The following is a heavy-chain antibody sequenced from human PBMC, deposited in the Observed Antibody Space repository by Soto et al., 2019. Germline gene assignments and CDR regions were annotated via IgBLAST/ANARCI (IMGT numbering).Heavy chain of an antibody. CDR2: IYYSGST. V-gene: IGHV4-30-4*01. D-gene: IGHD3-10*01. Sequence: QVQLQESGPGLVKPSQTLSLTCTVSGGSISSGDYYWSWIRQPPGKGLEWIGYIYYSGSTYYNPSLKSRVTISVDTSMNQFSLKLSSVTAADTAVYYCARFMVRGVITGTRIFDYWGQGTLVTVSS. CDR1: GGSISSGDYY. CDR3: ARFMVRGVITGTRIFDY. J-gene: IGHJ4*02.